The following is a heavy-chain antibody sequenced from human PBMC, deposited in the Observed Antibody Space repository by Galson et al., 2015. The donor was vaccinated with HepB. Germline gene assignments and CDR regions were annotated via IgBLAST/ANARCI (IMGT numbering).Heavy chain of an antibody. CDR1: GGTFSSYA. CDR3: ARAGDCSSTSCPNSLYYYYYYMDV. V-gene: IGHV1-69*13. J-gene: IGHJ6*03. D-gene: IGHD2-2*01. Sequence: SVKVSCKASGGTFSSYAISWVRQAPGQGLEWMGGIIPIFGTANYAQKFQGRVTITADESTSTAYMELSSLRSEDTAVYYCARAGDCSSTSCPNSLYYYYYYMDVWGKGTTVTVSS. CDR2: IIPIFGTA.